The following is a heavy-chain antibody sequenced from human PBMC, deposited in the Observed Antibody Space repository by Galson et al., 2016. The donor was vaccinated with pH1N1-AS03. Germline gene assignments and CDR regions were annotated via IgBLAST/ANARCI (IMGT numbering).Heavy chain of an antibody. J-gene: IGHJ4*02. Sequence: SGAEVKKPGDSLTISCQASGYIFTSFWIGWVRQMPGKGLEWMGIIYPDDSDTRYSPSFQGQVTISTDKSITTAYLQWTSLKASDTAIYYCAKRYGYYFDSCGQGTPVTVSS. CDR1: GYIFTSFW. CDR2: IYPDDSDT. V-gene: IGHV5-51*01. D-gene: IGHD2-15*01. CDR3: AKRYGYYFDS.